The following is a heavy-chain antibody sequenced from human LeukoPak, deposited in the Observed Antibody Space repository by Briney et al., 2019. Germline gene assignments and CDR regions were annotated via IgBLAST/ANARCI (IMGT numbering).Heavy chain of an antibody. Sequence: SETLSLTCTVSGGSISSGDYYWSWIRQPPGKGLEWIGYIYYSGSTYYNPSPKSRVTISVDTSKNQFSLKLSSVTAADTAVYYCARDRDNWFDPWGQGTLVTVSS. CDR2: IYYSGST. CDR1: GGSISSGDYY. D-gene: IGHD3-10*01. J-gene: IGHJ5*02. CDR3: ARDRDNWFDP. V-gene: IGHV4-30-4*08.